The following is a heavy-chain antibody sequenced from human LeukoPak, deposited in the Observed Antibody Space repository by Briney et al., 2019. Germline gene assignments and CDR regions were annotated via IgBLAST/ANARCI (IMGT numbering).Heavy chain of an antibody. CDR1: GYTFTSYD. D-gene: IGHD5-18*01. CDR3: ARGPTRRDTAMVVPYYYMDV. J-gene: IGHJ6*03. V-gene: IGHV1-8*01. CDR2: MNPNSGNT. Sequence: GASVKVSCKASGYTFTSYDINWVRQATGQGLEWMGWMNPNSGNTGYAQKFQGRVTMTRNTSISTAYMELSSLRSDDTAVYYCARGPTRRDTAMVVPYYYMDVWGKGTTVTVSS.